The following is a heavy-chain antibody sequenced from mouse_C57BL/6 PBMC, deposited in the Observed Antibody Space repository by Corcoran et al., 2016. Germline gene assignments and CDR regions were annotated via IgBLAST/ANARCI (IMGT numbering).Heavy chain of an antibody. D-gene: IGHD1-1*01. CDR3: ARWGTTVVPYFDY. CDR2: INPNNGGT. V-gene: IGHV1-26*01. Sequence: EVQLQQSGPELLKPGASVKISCKASGYTFTDYYMNWVKQSHGKSLEWIGDINPNNGGTSYNQKFKGKATLTVDKSSSTAYMELRSLTSEDSAVYYCARWGTTVVPYFDYWGQGTTLTVSS. J-gene: IGHJ2*01. CDR1: GYTFTDYY.